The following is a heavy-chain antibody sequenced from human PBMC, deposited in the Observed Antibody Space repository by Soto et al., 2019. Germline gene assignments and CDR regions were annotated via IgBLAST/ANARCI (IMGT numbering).Heavy chain of an antibody. J-gene: IGHJ4*02. CDR2: ISYDGSNK. D-gene: IGHD2-2*01. CDR3: AKDRTRAAIDY. Sequence: GGSLRLSCAASGFTFSSYGMHWVRQAPGKGLEWVAVISYDGSNKYYADSVKGRFTISRDNSKNTLYLQMNSLRAEDTAVYYCAKDRTRAAIDYWGQGTLVIASS. CDR1: GFTFSSYG. V-gene: IGHV3-30*18.